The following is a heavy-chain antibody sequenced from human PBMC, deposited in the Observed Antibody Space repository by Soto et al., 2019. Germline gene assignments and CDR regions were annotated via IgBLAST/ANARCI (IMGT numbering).Heavy chain of an antibody. CDR2: VKDGGHT. CDR1: GGSLSGYY. V-gene: IGHV4-34*01. D-gene: IGHD5-12*01. CDR3: ARGQEGVVATH. Sequence: QVQLQQWGAGLLKPSETLSLNCAVTGGSLSGYYWSWIRQPPGKGLEWIGEVKDGGHTNYSPSLRGRLTISSDTANIRFSLRLNSVTAADTGVYYCARGQEGVVATHWDQGSLVTVSS. J-gene: IGHJ4*02.